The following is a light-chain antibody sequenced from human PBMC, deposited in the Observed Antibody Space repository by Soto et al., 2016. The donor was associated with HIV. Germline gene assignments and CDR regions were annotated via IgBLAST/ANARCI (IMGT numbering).Light chain of an antibody. CDR2: DAS. J-gene: IGKJ2*01. Sequence: DIQMTQSPSSLSASVGDRVTITCRASQGIGRFLNWYQQIAGKAPNLLIYDASTLQSGVPSRFSGSGSGTDFTLIISSLQPEDFATYYCQQSYSTRMYTFGQGTKLEI. CDR3: QQSYSTRMYT. CDR1: QGIGRF. V-gene: IGKV1-39*01.